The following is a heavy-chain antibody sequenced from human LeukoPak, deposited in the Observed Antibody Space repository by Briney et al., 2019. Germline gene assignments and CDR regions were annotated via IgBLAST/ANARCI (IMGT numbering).Heavy chain of an antibody. CDR3: ARVGCSGGSCYFDY. V-gene: IGHV3-21*01. D-gene: IGHD2-15*01. J-gene: IGHJ4*02. Sequence: AGGSLRLSCAASGFSVSSKFMNWVRQAPGKGLEWVSSISSSSSYIYYADSVKGRFTISRDNAKNSLYLQMNSLRAEDTAVYYCARVGCSGGSCYFDYWGQGTRVTVSS. CDR2: ISSSSSYI. CDR1: GFSVSSKF.